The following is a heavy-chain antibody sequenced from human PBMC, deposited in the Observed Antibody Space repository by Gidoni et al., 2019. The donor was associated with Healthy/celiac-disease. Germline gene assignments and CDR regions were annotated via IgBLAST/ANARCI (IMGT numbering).Heavy chain of an antibody. V-gene: IGHV4-39*01. Sequence: GWIRQPPGKGLEWIGSIYYSGSTYYNPSFKSRVTISVDTSKNQFSLKLSSVTAADTAVYYCARHPGEEQPEYYFDYWGQGTLVTVSS. CDR3: ARHPGEEQPEYYFDY. J-gene: IGHJ4*02. D-gene: IGHD3-16*01. CDR2: IYYSGST.